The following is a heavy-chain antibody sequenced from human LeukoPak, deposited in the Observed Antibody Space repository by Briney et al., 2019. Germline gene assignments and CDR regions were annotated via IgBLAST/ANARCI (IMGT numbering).Heavy chain of an antibody. D-gene: IGHD5-24*01. Sequence: SETLSLTCTVSGYSISSGYDWGWIRQPPGKGLEWIGSIYYRRTTNYNPSLKSRVTTSVDTSKNHFSLKLSSVTAADTAVYYCARDRDGYNIWGQGTLVTVSS. CDR2: IYYRRTT. CDR1: GYSISSGYD. CDR3: ARDRDGYNI. J-gene: IGHJ4*02. V-gene: IGHV4-38-2*02.